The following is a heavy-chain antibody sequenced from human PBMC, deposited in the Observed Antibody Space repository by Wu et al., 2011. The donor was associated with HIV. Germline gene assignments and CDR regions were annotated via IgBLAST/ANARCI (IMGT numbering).Heavy chain of an antibody. CDR1: GGTFSSSA. CDR3: ARQRDAAAVTVRP. V-gene: IGHV1-69*14. D-gene: IGHD6-13*01. Sequence: QVQLVQSGAEVRKPGSSVKVSCKTSGGTFSSSAISWVRQAPGQGLEWMGRIIPIFGTTNYAQKFQGRVTITADKSTSTSYMELSSLRSEDTAMYYCARQRDAAAVTVRPWGQGTLVTVSS. J-gene: IGHJ5*02. CDR2: IIPIFGTT.